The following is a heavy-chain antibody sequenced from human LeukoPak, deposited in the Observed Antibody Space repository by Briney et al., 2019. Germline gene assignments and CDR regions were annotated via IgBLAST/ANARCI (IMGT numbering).Heavy chain of an antibody. Sequence: PGGSLRLSCVVSGFTFRSFWMSWVRQAPGKGLEWVANIKEDGSEKNYVDSVKGRFTISRDNARNTLYLQMNSLRAEDTAVYYCARHPGEDTNHWGQGTLVTVSS. D-gene: IGHD3-16*01. J-gene: IGHJ5*02. V-gene: IGHV3-7*01. CDR3: ARHPGEDTNH. CDR1: GFTFRSFW. CDR2: IKEDGSEK.